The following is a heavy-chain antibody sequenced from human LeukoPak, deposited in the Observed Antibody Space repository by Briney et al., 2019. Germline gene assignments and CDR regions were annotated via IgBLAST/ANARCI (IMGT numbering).Heavy chain of an antibody. CDR2: INPNSGGT. J-gene: IGHJ5*02. Sequence: GASVKVSCKASGYTFTSYGISWVRQAPGQGLEWMGWINPNSGGTSYAQKFQGRVTMTRDTSISTAYMELSRLRSDDTAVYYCARSDSSLIDPWGQGTLVTVSS. CDR3: ARSDSSLIDP. D-gene: IGHD3-22*01. V-gene: IGHV1-2*02. CDR1: GYTFTSYG.